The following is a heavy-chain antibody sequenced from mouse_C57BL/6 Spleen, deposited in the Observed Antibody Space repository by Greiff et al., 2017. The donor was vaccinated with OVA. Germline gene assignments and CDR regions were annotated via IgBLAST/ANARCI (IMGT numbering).Heavy chain of an antibody. V-gene: IGHV1-64*01. D-gene: IGHD3-2*02. J-gene: IGHJ3*01. CDR3: ARKGDSSGYEFAY. CDR2: IHPNSGST. Sequence: VQLQQPGAELVKPGASVKLSCKASGYTFTSYWMHWVKQRPGQGLEWIGMIHPNSGSTNYNEKFKSKATLTVDKSSSTAYMQLSSLTAEDSAVYYCARKGDSSGYEFAYWGQGTLVTVSA. CDR1: GYTFTSYW.